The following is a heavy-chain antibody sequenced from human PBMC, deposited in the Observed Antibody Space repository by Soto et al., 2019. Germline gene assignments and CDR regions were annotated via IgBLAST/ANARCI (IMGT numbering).Heavy chain of an antibody. CDR1: GFTFSNAW. V-gene: IGHV3-15*01. CDR2: IKSKADGGTK. J-gene: IGHJ4*02. Sequence: EVQLVESGGGLVKVGGSLRLSCAASGFTFSNAWMNWVRQAPGKGLEWVGCIKSKADGGTKDYAAPVRGRFTISRDDSDNTLFVQMNSLKIEDTAVYFCSTGAESDDCWGQGTQVTVSS. CDR3: STGAESDDC.